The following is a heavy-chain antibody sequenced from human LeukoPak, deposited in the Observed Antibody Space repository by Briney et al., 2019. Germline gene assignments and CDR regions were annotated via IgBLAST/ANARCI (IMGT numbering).Heavy chain of an antibody. J-gene: IGHJ4*02. D-gene: IGHD4-17*01. Sequence: SQTLSLTCTVSGGSISSGGYYWSWIRQHPGQGLEWIGYIYYSGSTYYNPSLKSRVTISVDTSKNQFSLKLSSVTAADTAVYYCARGLVTTVSPGHDYWGQGTLVTVSS. CDR2: IYYSGST. CDR3: ARGLVTTVSPGHDY. V-gene: IGHV4-31*03. CDR1: GGSISSGGYY.